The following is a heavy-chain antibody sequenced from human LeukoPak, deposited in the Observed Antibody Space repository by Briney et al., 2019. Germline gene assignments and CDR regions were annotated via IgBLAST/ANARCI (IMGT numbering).Heavy chain of an antibody. V-gene: IGHV3-9*01. J-gene: IGHJ3*02. CDR1: GFTFDDYA. CDR3: AKDMGSSWPYDAFDI. CDR2: ISWYSGSI. Sequence: PGGSLRLSCAASGFTFDDYAMHWVRQAPGKGLEWVSGISWYSGSIGYADSVKGRFTISRDNAKTSMYLQMNSLRAVDTALYYCAKDMGSSWPYDAFDIWGQGTMVTVSS. D-gene: IGHD6-13*01.